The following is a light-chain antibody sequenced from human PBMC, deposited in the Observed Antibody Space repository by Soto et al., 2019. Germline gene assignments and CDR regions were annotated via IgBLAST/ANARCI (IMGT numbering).Light chain of an antibody. J-gene: IGLJ3*02. Sequence: QSALTQPPSASGSPGQSVTISCTGTSSDIGGYNYVSWYRQHPGKAPKLLIFEVSKRPPGVPDRFSGSKFGNTASLTVYGLQTEDEADYYCTVFASRNKSLFGVGTQGTVL. V-gene: IGLV2-8*01. CDR1: SSDIGGYNY. CDR3: TVFASRNKSL. CDR2: EVS.